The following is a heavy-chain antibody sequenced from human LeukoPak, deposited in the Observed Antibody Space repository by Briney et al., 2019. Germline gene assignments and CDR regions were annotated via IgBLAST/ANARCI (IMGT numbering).Heavy chain of an antibody. CDR2: IYYSGST. V-gene: IGHV4-59*01. D-gene: IGHD2-2*03. CDR3: ARHGSTDYFDY. J-gene: IGHJ4*02. CDR1: GGSISSYY. Sequence: SETLSLTCTVSGGSISSYYWSWIRQPPGKGLEWIGYIYYSGSTNYNPSLKSRVTISVDTSKNQFSLKLSSVTAADTAVYYCARHGSTDYFDYWGQGTLVTVSS.